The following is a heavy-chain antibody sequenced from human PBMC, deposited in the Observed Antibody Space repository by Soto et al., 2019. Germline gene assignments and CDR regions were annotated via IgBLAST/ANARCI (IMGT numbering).Heavy chain of an antibody. V-gene: IGHV1-69*01. CDR1: GVTFSSYA. CDR3: ARVRVGIVVVGGAFDP. D-gene: IGHD2-2*01. Sequence: QVQLVQSGAEVKKPGSSVKVSCKASGVTFSSYAISWVRQAPGQGLEWMGGIIPIFGTANYAQKFQGRVTITADESTSTAYMELSSLRSEDTAVYYCARVRVGIVVVGGAFDPWGQGTLVTVSS. CDR2: IIPIFGTA. J-gene: IGHJ5*02.